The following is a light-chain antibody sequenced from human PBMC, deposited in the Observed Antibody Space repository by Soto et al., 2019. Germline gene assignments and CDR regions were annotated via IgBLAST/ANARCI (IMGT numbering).Light chain of an antibody. CDR3: HQYYISPWT. Sequence: DIVMTQSPDSLAVSLGERATINCKSSQTLLYTSNNKNYLAWYQQRLGQPPKLIISWASTRESGVPDRFNVSVSGTDFTLTIRRLQAEDVALYYCHQYYISPWTFGQGTKVEIK. V-gene: IGKV4-1*01. CDR2: WAS. CDR1: QTLLYTSNNKNY. J-gene: IGKJ1*01.